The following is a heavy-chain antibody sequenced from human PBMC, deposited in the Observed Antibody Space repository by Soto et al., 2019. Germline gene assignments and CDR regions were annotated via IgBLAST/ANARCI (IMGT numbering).Heavy chain of an antibody. CDR1: GGSISSYY. CDR3: ARLLVSAGELVLGNGYYYYYGMDV. Sequence: PSETLSLTCTVSGGSISSYYWSWIRQHPGKGLEWIGYIYYSGSTNYNPSLKSRVTISVDTSKNQFSLKLSSVTAADTAVYYCARLLVSAGELVLGNGYYYYYGMDVWGQGTTVTVSS. D-gene: IGHD6-6*01. CDR2: IYYSGST. V-gene: IGHV4-59*01. J-gene: IGHJ6*02.